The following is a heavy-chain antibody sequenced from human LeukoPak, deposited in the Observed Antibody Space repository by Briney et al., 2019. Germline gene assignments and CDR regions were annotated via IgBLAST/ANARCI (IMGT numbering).Heavy chain of an antibody. J-gene: IGHJ4*02. CDR1: GLTVSSY. CDR3: ARDSKLRADSGYDLADY. Sequence: GGSLRLSCAASGLTVSSYMNWVRQAPGKGLEWVSSISSSSRYIYYADSVKGRFTISRDNAKNSLYLQMNSLRAEDTAVYYCARDSKLRADSGYDLADYWGQGTLVTVSS. V-gene: IGHV3-21*01. D-gene: IGHD5-12*01. CDR2: ISSSSRYI.